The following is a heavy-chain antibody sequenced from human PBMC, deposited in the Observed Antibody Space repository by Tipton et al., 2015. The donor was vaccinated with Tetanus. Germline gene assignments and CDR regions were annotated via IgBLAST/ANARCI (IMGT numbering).Heavy chain of an antibody. Sequence: TLSLTCDVYDGSFSAYYWTWIRQPPGKGLERIGEINHTGSTNYNPSLRRRVTISIGTSNNQFSLKLNSVTAADSAVYYCAKLIRQWLAPDFNNWGQGTLVTVSS. J-gene: IGHJ4*02. D-gene: IGHD6-19*01. V-gene: IGHV4-34*01. CDR3: AKLIRQWLAPDFNN. CDR2: INHTGST. CDR1: DGSFSAYY.